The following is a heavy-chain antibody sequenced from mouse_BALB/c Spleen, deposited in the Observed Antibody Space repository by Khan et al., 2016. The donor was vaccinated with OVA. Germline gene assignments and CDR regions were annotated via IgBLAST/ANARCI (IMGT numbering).Heavy chain of an antibody. CDR3: ARRGYGGFAY. CDR1: GYTFTDYN. D-gene: IGHD2-2*01. J-gene: IGHJ3*01. Sequence: VRLQQSGPELVKPGASVKIPCKASGYTFTDYNMDWVKQSHGKSLEWIGDINPNNGDTIYNQNLKGKATLTVDKSSSTAYMELRSLTSEDTAGDDCARRGYGGFAYWGQGTLVTVSA. CDR2: INPNNGDT. V-gene: IGHV1-18*01.